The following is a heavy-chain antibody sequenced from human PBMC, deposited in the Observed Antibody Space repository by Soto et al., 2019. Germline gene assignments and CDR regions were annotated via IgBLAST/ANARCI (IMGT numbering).Heavy chain of an antibody. V-gene: IGHV3-9*01. CDR3: AKDTMPYSSSWYDH. J-gene: IGHJ5*02. D-gene: IGHD6-13*01. CDR1: GFTFDDYA. CDR2: ISWNSGSI. Sequence: PGGSLRLSCAASGFTFDDYAMHWVRQAPGKGLEWVSGISWNSGSIGYADSVKGRFTISRDNAKNSLYLQMNSLRAEDTALYYCAKDTMPYSSSWYDHWGQGTLVTVSS.